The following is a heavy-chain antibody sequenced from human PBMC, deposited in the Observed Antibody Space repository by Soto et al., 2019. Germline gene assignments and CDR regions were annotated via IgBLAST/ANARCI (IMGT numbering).Heavy chain of an antibody. CDR3: ATTLYSSSWFAYYYYGMDV. CDR2: FDPEDGET. J-gene: IGHJ6*02. Sequence: ASVKVSCKASGYTLTELSMHWVRQAPGKGLEWMGGFDPEDGETIYAQKFQGRVTMTEDTSTDTAYMELGSLRSEDTAVYYCATTLYSSSWFAYYYYGMDVWGQGTTVTVSS. CDR1: GYTLTELS. V-gene: IGHV1-24*01. D-gene: IGHD6-13*01.